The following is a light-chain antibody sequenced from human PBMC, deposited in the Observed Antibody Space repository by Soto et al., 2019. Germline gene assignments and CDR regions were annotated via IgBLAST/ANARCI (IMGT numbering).Light chain of an antibody. Sequence: EIVLTQFPGTLSLSPGERATLSCRASQSVGRNYVAWYQQKPGQAPRVIIYAASNRASGIPDRFSGSGSGSYFTLTISRLEPEDFEVYYCKQYGTSPWAFGQGTKVEI. CDR2: AAS. J-gene: IGKJ1*01. CDR1: QSVGRNY. CDR3: KQYGTSPWA. V-gene: IGKV3-20*01.